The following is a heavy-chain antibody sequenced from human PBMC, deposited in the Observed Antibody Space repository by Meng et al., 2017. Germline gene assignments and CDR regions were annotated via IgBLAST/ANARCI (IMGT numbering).Heavy chain of an antibody. CDR3: ASLLGKRGEYYYYGMDV. V-gene: IGHV4-34*01. Sequence: SETLSPTCAAYGGSFSGYYWSWIRQPPGKGLEWIGEINHSGSTNYNPSLKSRVTISVDTSKNQFSLKLSSVTAADTAVYYCASLLGKRGEYYYYGMDVWGQGTTVTVSS. J-gene: IGHJ6*02. D-gene: IGHD7-27*01. CDR2: INHSGST. CDR1: GGSFSGYY.